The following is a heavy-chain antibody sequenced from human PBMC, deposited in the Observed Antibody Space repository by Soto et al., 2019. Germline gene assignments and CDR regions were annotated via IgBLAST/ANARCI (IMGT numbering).Heavy chain of an antibody. V-gene: IGHV3-33*01. CDR1: GFTFSSYG. CDR2: IWYDGSNK. CDR3: ARDYPMDTAMFTDYYYGMDV. D-gene: IGHD5-18*01. Sequence: QVQLVESGGGVVQPGRSLRLSCAASGFTFSSYGMHWVRQAPGKGLEWVAVIWYDGSNKYYADSVKGRFTISRDNSKNTLYLQMNSLRAEDTAVYYCARDYPMDTAMFTDYYYGMDVWGQGTTVTVSS. J-gene: IGHJ6*02.